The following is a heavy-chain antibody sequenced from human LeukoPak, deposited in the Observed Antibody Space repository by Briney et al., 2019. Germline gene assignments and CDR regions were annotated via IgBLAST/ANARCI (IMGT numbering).Heavy chain of an antibody. J-gene: IGHJ4*02. V-gene: IGHV3-53*01. D-gene: IGHD4-17*01. CDR2: LYPAGDT. CDR3: ARVHFPYGDFDY. Sequence: GGSLRLSCAASGITVSDNYMSWVRQTPGKGLEWVSTLYPAGDTYFADSVRGRFTISRDISKDTVYLQMGSLRAEDTAVYFCARVHFPYGDFDYWGQGALVTVSS. CDR1: GITVSDNY.